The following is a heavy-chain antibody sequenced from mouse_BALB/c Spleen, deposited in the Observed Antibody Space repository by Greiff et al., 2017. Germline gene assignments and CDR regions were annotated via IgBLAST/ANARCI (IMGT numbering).Heavy chain of an antibody. D-gene: IGHD2-10*02. CDR3: AREGWYGNPWFAY. V-gene: IGHV14-1*02. CDR1: GFNIKDYY. CDR2: IDPENGNT. Sequence: EVKLMESGAELVRPGALVKLSCKASGFNIKDYYMHWVKQRPEQGLEWIGWIDPENGNTIYDPKFQGKASITADTSSNTAYLQLSSLTSEDTAVYYCAREGWYGNPWFAYWGQGTLVTVSA. J-gene: IGHJ3*01.